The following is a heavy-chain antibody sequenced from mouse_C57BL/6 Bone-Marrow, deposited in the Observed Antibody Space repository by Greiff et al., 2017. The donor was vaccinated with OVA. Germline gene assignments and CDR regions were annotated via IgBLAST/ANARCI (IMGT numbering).Heavy chain of an antibody. CDR1: GFNIKNTY. V-gene: IGHV14-3*01. J-gene: IGHJ4*01. D-gene: IGHD2-2*01. CDR2: IDPANGNT. Sequence: VQLKESVAELVRPGASVKLSCTASGFNIKNTYMHWVKQRPEQGLEWIGRIDPANGNTKYAPKFQGKATITADTSSNTAYLHLSSLTSEDTAIYYCARGGGLRRYAMDYWGQGTSVTVSS. CDR3: ARGGGLRRYAMDY.